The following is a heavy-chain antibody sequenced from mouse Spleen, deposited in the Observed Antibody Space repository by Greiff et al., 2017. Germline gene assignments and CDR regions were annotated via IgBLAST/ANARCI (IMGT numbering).Heavy chain of an antibody. CDR3: ARGGYDGDYYAMDY. CDR1: GYTFTSYW. Sequence: VQLQQPGAELVKPGASVKLSCKASGYTFTSYWMHWVKQRPGQGLEWIGEINPSNGRTNYNEKFKSKATLTVDKSSSTAYMQLSSLTSEDSAVYYCARGGYDGDYYAMDYWGQGTSVTVSS. CDR2: INPSNGRT. J-gene: IGHJ4*01. V-gene: IGHV1S81*02. D-gene: IGHD2-12*01.